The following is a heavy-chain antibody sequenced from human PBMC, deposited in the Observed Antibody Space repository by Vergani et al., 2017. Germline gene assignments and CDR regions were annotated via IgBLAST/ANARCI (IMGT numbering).Heavy chain of an antibody. J-gene: IGHJ4*02. CDR2: IIPIFGTA. CDR3: ARAGYYDSWNFDY. Sequence: QVQLVQSGAEVKKPGASVKVSCKASGYTFTGYYMHWVRQAPGQGLEWMGGIIPIFGTANYAQKFQGRVTITADESTSTAYMELSSLRSEDTAVYYCARAGYYDSWNFDYWGQGTLVTVSS. CDR1: GYTFTGYY. V-gene: IGHV1-69*01. D-gene: IGHD3-22*01.